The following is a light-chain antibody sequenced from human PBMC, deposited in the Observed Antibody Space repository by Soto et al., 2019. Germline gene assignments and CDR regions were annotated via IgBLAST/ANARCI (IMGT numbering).Light chain of an antibody. J-gene: IGKJ1*01. V-gene: IGKV3-20*01. Sequence: EIVLTQSPGTLSLSPGERATLSCRASQRVSSSYLAWYQQKPGQAPRLRIYCASSRATGIPDRVSGSGSGTDFTLTISRLEPEDFAVYYCQQYGSSPRTFGQGTKVEIK. CDR1: QRVSSSY. CDR2: CAS. CDR3: QQYGSSPRT.